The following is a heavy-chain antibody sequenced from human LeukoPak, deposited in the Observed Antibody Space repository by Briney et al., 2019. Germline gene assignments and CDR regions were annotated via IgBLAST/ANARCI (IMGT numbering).Heavy chain of an antibody. CDR3: AREIDRDGYNRFFDY. Sequence: GGSLRLSCAASGFTFSSYWMSWVRQAPGKGLEWVANIKQDGSEKYYVDSVKGRFTISRDNAKNSLYLQMNSLRAEDTAVYYCAREIDRDGYNRFFDYWGQGILVTVSS. J-gene: IGHJ4*02. CDR1: GFTFSSYW. CDR2: IKQDGSEK. D-gene: IGHD5-24*01. V-gene: IGHV3-7*03.